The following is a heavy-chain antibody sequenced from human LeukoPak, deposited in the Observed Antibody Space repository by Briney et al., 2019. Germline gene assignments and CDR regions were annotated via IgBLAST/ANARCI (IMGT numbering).Heavy chain of an antibody. CDR2: INHSGST. D-gene: IGHD5-12*01. CDR1: GGSFSGYY. V-gene: IGHV4-34*01. Sequence: PSESLSLTCDVYGGSFSGYYWSWIRQPPGKGLEWIGEINHSGSTNYNPSLMRRVTISVDTYKNQCSLKLSSVTAADTAVYYCARGGYSDYWGQGTLVTVSS. J-gene: IGHJ4*02. CDR3: ARGGYSDY.